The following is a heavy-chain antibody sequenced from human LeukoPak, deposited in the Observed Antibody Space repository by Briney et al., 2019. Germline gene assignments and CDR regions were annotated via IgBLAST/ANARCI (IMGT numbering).Heavy chain of an antibody. CDR1: GFTFSSYS. Sequence: PGGSLRLSCAASGFTFSSYSMNWVRQAPGKGLEWVSYISSSSSTLYYADSVKGRFSISRGNAKNSLYLQLNSLRAEDTAVYYRGSDYHRGLYRSRARDTFAIWGQGTLVTVSS. V-gene: IGHV3-48*01. J-gene: IGHJ3*02. D-gene: IGHD3-16*02. CDR2: ISSSSSTL. CDR3: GSDYHRGLYRSRARDTFAI.